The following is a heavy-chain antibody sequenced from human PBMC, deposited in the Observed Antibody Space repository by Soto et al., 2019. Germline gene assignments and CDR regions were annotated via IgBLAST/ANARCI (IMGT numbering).Heavy chain of an antibody. CDR3: AGSGAAGDAFDI. J-gene: IGHJ3*02. CDR1: GYTFTSYD. D-gene: IGHD6-13*01. Sequence: QVQLVQSGAEVKKPGASVKVSCKASGYTFTSYDINWVRQATGQGLEWMGWMNPNSGNTGYAQKFQGRVNITSRTSQNTAYMELSSLRSEDTAVYYCAGSGAAGDAFDIWGQGTMVTVSS. CDR2: MNPNSGNT. V-gene: IGHV1-8*01.